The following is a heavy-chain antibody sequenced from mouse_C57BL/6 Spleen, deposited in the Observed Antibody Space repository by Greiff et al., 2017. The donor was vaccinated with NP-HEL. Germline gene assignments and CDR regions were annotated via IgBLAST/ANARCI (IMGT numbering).Heavy chain of an antibody. J-gene: IGHJ3*01. Sequence: VQLQQPGAELVKPGASVKMSCKASGYTFPSYWITWVKQRPGQGLEWIGDIYPGSGSTNSNEKFKSKATLTVDTSSRTAYMQLSSLTSEDSAVYYCARAAYGSSSWFAYWGQGTLVTVSA. CDR1: GYTFPSYW. D-gene: IGHD1-1*01. V-gene: IGHV1-55*01. CDR2: IYPGSGST. CDR3: ARAAYGSSSWFAY.